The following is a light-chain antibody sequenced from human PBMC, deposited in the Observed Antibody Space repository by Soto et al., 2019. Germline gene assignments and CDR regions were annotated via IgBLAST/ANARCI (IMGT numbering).Light chain of an antibody. V-gene: IGLV2-8*01. CDR2: EVS. CDR1: SSDVGGYKY. CDR3: SSYAGINNWV. Sequence: QSVLTQPPSASGSLGQSVTISCTGTSSDVGGYKYVSWYQQHPGKAPKLMIYEVSKRPSGVPDRLSGSKSGNTASLTVSGLQADDDADYYCSSYAGINNWVFGGGTKVTVL. J-gene: IGLJ2*01.